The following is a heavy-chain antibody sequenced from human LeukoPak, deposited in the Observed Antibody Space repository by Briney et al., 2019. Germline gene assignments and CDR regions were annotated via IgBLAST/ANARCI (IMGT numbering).Heavy chain of an antibody. CDR2: IIPIFGTA. Sequence: ASVKVSCKASGYTFTSYAMNWVRQAPGQGLEWMGGIIPIFGTANYAQKFQGRVTITADKSTSTAYMELSSLRSEDTAVYYCARGWIAARPGYYYYMDVWGKGTTVTVSS. V-gene: IGHV1-69*06. J-gene: IGHJ6*03. CDR1: GYTFTSYA. CDR3: ARGWIAARPGYYYYMDV. D-gene: IGHD6-6*01.